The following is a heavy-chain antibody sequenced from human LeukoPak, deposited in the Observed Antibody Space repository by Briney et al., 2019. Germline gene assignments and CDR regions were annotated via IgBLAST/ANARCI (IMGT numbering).Heavy chain of an antibody. CDR1: GFTFSSYS. V-gene: IGHV3-21*01. Sequence: GGSLRLSCAASGFTFSSYSMNWVRQAPGKGLEWVSSISSSSSYIYYADSVKGRFTISRDNAKNSLYLQMNSLRAEDTAVYYCARETNYDSSGYYYGNWGQGTLVTVSS. J-gene: IGHJ4*02. CDR2: ISSSSSYI. CDR3: ARETNYDSSGYYYGN. D-gene: IGHD3-22*01.